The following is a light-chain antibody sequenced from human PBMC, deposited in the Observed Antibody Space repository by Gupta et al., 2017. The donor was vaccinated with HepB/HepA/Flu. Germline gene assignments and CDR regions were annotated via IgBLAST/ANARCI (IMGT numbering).Light chain of an antibody. CDR1: SSNIGNNY. V-gene: IGLV1-51*02. CDR2: ENN. CDR3: GTWNSGPSVV. J-gene: IGLJ2*01. Sequence: QSVLTQPPSVSAAPGQKVTISCSGSSSNIGNNYVSWYQQLPGTAPKILIYENNKRPSGIPDRFSGSKSGTSATLGITGLQTGDEADYYCGTWNSGPSVVFGGGTKLTVL.